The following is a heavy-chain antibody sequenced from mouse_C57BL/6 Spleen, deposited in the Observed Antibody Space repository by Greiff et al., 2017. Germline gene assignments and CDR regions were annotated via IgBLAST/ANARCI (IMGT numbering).Heavy chain of an antibody. D-gene: IGHD1-1*01. CDR1: GYTFTSYW. CDR2: IDPNSGGT. V-gene: IGHV1-72*01. J-gene: IGHJ2*01. CDR3: ASGYYGSRGEDYFDY. Sequence: QVHVKQPGAELVKPGASVKLSCKASGYTFTSYWMHWVKQRPGRGLEWIGRIDPNSGGTKYNEKFKSKATLTVDKPSSTAYMQLSSLTSEDSAVYYCASGYYGSRGEDYFDYGGQGTTLTVSS.